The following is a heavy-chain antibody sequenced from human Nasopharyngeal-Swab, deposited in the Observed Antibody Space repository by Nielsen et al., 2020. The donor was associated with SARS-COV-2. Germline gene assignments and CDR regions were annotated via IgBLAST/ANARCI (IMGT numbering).Heavy chain of an antibody. CDR2: ISTTGSAI. CDR3: VRGGYYFMDV. J-gene: IGHJ6*03. Sequence: LRQPPGKGPEWLSYISTTGSAIYYADSVRGRFTISRDNTKNSLYLQMNSLRAEDTAVYYCVRGGYYFMDVWGKGTRVTVSS. V-gene: IGHV3-11*04.